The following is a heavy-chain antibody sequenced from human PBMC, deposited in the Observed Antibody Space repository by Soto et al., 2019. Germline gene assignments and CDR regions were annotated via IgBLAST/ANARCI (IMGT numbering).Heavy chain of an antibody. D-gene: IGHD6-19*01. V-gene: IGHV1-69*12. J-gene: IGHJ6*02. CDR2: IIPIFGTA. CDR3: ARAVAGGVYYYYGMDV. Sequence: QVQLVQSGAEVKKPGSSVKVSCKASGGTFSSYAFNWVRQAPGQGLEWMGGIIPIFGTADYAQKFQGRVTITADEXTXXAYMELSSLRSEDTAVYYCARAVAGGVYYYYGMDVWGQGTTVTVSS. CDR1: GGTFSSYA.